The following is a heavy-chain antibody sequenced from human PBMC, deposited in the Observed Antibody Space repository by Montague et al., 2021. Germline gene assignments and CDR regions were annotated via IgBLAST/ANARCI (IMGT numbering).Heavy chain of an antibody. CDR2: MFYGGAT. Sequence: ETLSLTCTVSSGSIFHAHWSWVRQPPGRGLEWLGSMFYGGATCNNPSLKSRVTTSIDTSTNQFSLKLSFVTAADTAVYYCAKQDYFVSGTSYKGFDPWGQGILVTVSS. CDR3: AKQDYFVSGTSYKGFDP. J-gene: IGHJ5*02. CDR1: SGSIFHAH. V-gene: IGHV4-59*04. D-gene: IGHD3-10*01.